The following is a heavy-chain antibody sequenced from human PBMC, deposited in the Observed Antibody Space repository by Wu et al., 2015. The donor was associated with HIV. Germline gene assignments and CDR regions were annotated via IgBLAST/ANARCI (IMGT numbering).Heavy chain of an antibody. CDR2: INPSGGDT. D-gene: IGHD4-11*01. Sequence: QVQLVQSGAEVKKPGASVKVSCKASGYTFNNYYIHWVRQAPGQGLQWMAWINPSGGDTIYAESFQGRVSITRDTSLNIVYMELNTLTSGDTAIYYCARDATPITTEFDYWGQGTLITVSS. V-gene: IGHV1-2*02. CDR1: GYTFNNYY. J-gene: IGHJ4*02. CDR3: ARDATPITTEFDY.